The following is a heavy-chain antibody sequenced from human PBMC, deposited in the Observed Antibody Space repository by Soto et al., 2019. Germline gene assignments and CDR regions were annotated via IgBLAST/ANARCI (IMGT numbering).Heavy chain of an antibody. V-gene: IGHV3-30*18. J-gene: IGHJ5*02. CDR3: AKGDKYSNSWYNWFDP. CDR2: ISYDGSNK. Sequence: PGGSLRLSCAASVFTFSSYDIHWVRQAPGKGLEWVAVISYDGSNKYFADSVKGRFTISRDNSKNTLYVQMNSLRVEDTAVYYCAKGDKYSNSWYNWFDPWGQGTLVTVSS. D-gene: IGHD6-13*01. CDR1: VFTFSSYD.